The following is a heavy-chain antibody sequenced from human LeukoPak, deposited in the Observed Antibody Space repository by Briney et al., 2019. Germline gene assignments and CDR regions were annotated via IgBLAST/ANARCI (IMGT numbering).Heavy chain of an antibody. V-gene: IGHV4-38-2*02. CDR3: ARVAPQTYYDFWSGYPYLNWFDP. CDR1: VYSISSGYY. Sequence: SETLSLTCTVSVYSISSGYYWGWIRQPPGKGLEWIGSIYHSGSTYYNPSLKSRVTISVDTSKNQFSLKLSSVTAADTAVYYCARVAPQTYYDFWSGYPYLNWFDPWGQGTLVTVSS. J-gene: IGHJ5*02. D-gene: IGHD3-3*01. CDR2: IYHSGST.